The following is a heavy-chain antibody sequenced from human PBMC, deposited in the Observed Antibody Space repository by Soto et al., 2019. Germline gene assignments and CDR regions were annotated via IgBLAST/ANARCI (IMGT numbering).Heavy chain of an antibody. CDR3: ATLYCTNGVCFDY. CDR2: IYSGGST. V-gene: IGHV3-53*01. CDR1: GFTVSSNY. J-gene: IGHJ4*02. Sequence: EVQLVESGGGLSQPGGSLRLSCAASGFTVSSNYMSWVRQAPGKGLEWVSIIYSGGSTYYADSVKGRFTISRDNSKNTLYLQMNSLRAEDTAVYYCATLYCTNGVCFDYWGLGIMVTVSS. D-gene: IGHD2-8*01.